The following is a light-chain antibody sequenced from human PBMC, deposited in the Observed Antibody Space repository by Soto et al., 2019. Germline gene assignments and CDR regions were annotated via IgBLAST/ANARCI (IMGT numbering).Light chain of an antibody. CDR2: EGS. J-gene: IGKJ1*01. V-gene: IGKV1-5*03. CDR1: QSISRW. CDR3: QQYNSYSRT. Sequence: DIQMTQSPSTLSASIGDRVTITCRASQSISRWLAWYRQKPGEAPKLLIYEGSILERGVPSRFSGRGSGTEFTLTISSLQPDDFATFYCQQYNSYSRTFGQGTRVEVE.